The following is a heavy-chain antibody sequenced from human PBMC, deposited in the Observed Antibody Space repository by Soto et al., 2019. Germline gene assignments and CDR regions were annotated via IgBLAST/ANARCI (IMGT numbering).Heavy chain of an antibody. D-gene: IGHD6-13*01. CDR2: VNPSCGST. J-gene: IGHJ6*03. V-gene: IGHV1-46*03. CDR3: ARDHIAAAGNRDDYYYMDV. Sequence: QVQLVQSGAEVKKPGASVKVSCKASGYTFTSYYMHWVRQAPGPGLERMGIVNPSCGSTSYAQKFQGRVTMTRDTSTSTVYMERSSLRSEYTAVYYCARDHIAAAGNRDDYYYMDVWGKGTTVTVSS. CDR1: GYTFTSYY.